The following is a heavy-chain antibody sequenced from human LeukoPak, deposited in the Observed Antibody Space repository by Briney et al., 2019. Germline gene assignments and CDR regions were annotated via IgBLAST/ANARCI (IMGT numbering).Heavy chain of an antibody. CDR2: IIPIFGTA. V-gene: IGHV1-69*05. D-gene: IGHD6-13*01. J-gene: IGHJ4*02. Sequence: SVKVSCKASGGTFSSYAISWVRQAPGQGLEWMGRIIPIFGTANYAQKFQGRVTITTDESTSTAYMELSSLRSEDTAVYYCARDRAYGSRPYYFDYWGQGTLVTVSS. CDR3: ARDRAYGSRPYYFDY. CDR1: GGTFSSYA.